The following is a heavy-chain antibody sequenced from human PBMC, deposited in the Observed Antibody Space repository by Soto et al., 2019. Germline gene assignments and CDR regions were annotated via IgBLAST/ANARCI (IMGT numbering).Heavy chain of an antibody. CDR1: GGSISSGGYY. CDR2: IYYSGST. V-gene: IGHV4-31*03. J-gene: IGHJ4*02. CDR3: ARDILFDY. D-gene: IGHD2-15*01. Sequence: SETLSLTCTVSGGSISSGGYYWSWIRQHPGKGLEWIGYIYYSGSTYYNPSLKSRVTITRDTSASTAYMELSSLRSEDTAVYYCARDILFDYWGQGTLVTVSS.